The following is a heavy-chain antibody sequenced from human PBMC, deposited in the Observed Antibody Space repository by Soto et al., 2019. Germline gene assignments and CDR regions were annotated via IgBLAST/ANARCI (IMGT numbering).Heavy chain of an antibody. CDR2: ISYDGNNK. D-gene: IGHD6-19*01. Sequence: GALGLSCAASGLTFSSYGMHWVRQAPGKGLERVAVISYDGNNKYYADYVKGRFTISRDNSKNTLYLQMNSLRAEDTAVYYCAKAGSAVADYYFDYWGQGTLVTVSS. V-gene: IGHV3-30*18. CDR1: GLTFSSYG. CDR3: AKAGSAVADYYFDY. J-gene: IGHJ4*02.